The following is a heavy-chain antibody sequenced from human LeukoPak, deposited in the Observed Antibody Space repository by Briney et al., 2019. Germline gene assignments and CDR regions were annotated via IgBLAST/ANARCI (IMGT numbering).Heavy chain of an antibody. CDR3: ARGSGYNYGFPDY. CDR2: ISSSGGST. V-gene: IGHV3-23*01. CDR1: GFTFSSYA. D-gene: IGHD5-18*01. Sequence: GGSLRLSCAASGFTFSSYAMSWVRQAPGKGLEWVSAISSSGGSTYYADSVKGRFTISRDNSKNTLYLQMNSLRAEDTAIYYCARGSGYNYGFPDYWGQGTLVTVSS. J-gene: IGHJ4*02.